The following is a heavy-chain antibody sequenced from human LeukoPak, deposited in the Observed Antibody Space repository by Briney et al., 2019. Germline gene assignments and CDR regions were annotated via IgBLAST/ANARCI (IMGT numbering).Heavy chain of an antibody. D-gene: IGHD2-15*01. CDR2: VYFSGST. CDR3: ARDCSGGNCYLGVIDY. J-gene: IGHJ4*02. Sequence: SETLSLTCTVSGGSISSSYWSWTRQPAGKGLEYIGRVYFSGSTNYNPSLKSRVTMLVDTSKNQFSLRLTSVTAADAAVYYCARDCSGGNCYLGVIDYWGQGALVTVSS. V-gene: IGHV4-4*07. CDR1: GGSISSSY.